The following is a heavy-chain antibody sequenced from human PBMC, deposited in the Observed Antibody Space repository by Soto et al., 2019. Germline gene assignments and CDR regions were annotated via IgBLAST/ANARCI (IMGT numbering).Heavy chain of an antibody. V-gene: IGHV1-18*04. CDR3: ARDGGRVAVAGGTQYYYYYGMDV. Sequence: QVQLVQSGAEVKKPGASVKVSCKASGYTFTSYGISWVRQAPGQGLEWMGWISAYNGNTNYAQKLQGRVTMTTDTATSTAYMELRSIRSYDTAVYYCARDGGRVAVAGGTQYYYYYGMDVWGQGTTVTVSS. CDR2: ISAYNGNT. CDR1: GYTFTSYG. J-gene: IGHJ6*02. D-gene: IGHD6-19*01.